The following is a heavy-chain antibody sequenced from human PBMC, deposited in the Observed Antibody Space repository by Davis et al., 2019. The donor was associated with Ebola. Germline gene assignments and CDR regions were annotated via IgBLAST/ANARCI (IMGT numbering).Heavy chain of an antibody. CDR2: INPSGGST. D-gene: IGHD6-6*01. CDR1: GYTFTSYG. V-gene: IGHV1-46*01. J-gene: IGHJ6*02. Sequence: ASVKVSCKASGYTFTSYGISWVRQAPGQGLEWMGIINPSGGSTSYAQKFQGRVTMTRDTSASTAYMELSSLRSEDTAVYYCARDPSNYNYYGMDVWGQGTTVTVSS. CDR3: ARDPSNYNYYGMDV.